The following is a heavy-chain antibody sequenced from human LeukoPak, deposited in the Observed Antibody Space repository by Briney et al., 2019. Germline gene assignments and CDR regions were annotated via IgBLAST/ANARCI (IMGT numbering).Heavy chain of an antibody. D-gene: IGHD4-17*01. CDR1: GYSFTSYW. Sequence: GESLKISCKGSGYSFTSYWIGWVRQMPGKGLEWMGIIYPGDSDTRYSPSFQGQVTISADKSISTAYLQWSSLKASDTAMYYCARHERISWTTAVDPAAFDIWGQGTMVTVSS. V-gene: IGHV5-51*01. CDR2: IYPGDSDT. CDR3: ARHERISWTTAVDPAAFDI. J-gene: IGHJ3*02.